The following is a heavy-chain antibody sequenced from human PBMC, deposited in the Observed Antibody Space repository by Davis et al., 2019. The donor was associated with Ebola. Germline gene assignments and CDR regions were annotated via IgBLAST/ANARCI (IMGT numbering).Heavy chain of an antibody. J-gene: IGHJ6*02. Sequence: GESLKISCAASGFTFSSYWMSWVRQAPGKGLEWVANIKQDGSEKYYVDSVKGRFTISRDNSKNTLYLQMNSLRAEDTAVYYCARETPSSSSYTIYYYYGMDVWGQGTTVTVSS. CDR3: ARETPSSSSYTIYYYYGMDV. CDR2: IKQDGSEK. CDR1: GFTFSSYW. D-gene: IGHD2-2*01. V-gene: IGHV3-7*01.